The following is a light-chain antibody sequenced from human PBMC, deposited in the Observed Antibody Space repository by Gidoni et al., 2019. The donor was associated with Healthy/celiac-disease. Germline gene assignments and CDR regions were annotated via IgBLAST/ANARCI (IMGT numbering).Light chain of an antibody. V-gene: IGKV3-11*01. J-gene: IGKJ5*01. CDR2: DAS. Sequence: DMVLTQSPATLSLSPGERATLSCRASQSVSSYFAWYQQKPGQAPRLLIYDASNRATGIHASFSGRCSGTAFPLTISSLEPEYFAVYYCQQRSNWPTFGQGTRLEIK. CDR1: QSVSSY. CDR3: QQRSNWPT.